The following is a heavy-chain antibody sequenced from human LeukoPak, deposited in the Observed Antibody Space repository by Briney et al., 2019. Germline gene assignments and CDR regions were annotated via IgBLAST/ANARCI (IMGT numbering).Heavy chain of an antibody. CDR1: GGSVSSYY. V-gene: IGHV4-59*02. CDR2: IYYSGST. Sequence: SETLSLTCTVSGGSVSSYYWSWIRQPPGKGLEWIGYIYYSGSTNYNPSLKSRVTISVDTSKNQFSLKLSSVTAADTAVYYCARDLTRKGFFDYWGQGTLVTVSS. J-gene: IGHJ4*02. CDR3: ARDLTRKGFFDY. D-gene: IGHD2-2*01.